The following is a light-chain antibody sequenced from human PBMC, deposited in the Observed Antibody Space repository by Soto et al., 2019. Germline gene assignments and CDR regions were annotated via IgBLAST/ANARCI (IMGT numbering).Light chain of an antibody. J-gene: IGKJ1*01. Sequence: NLLTQAPGTLSFSPGERNTLSRRASQSISRYLAWYQQKPGQGPRLLIYGASSRATGTPDRFSGSGSGTDFTLTINRLEPEDFALYYCQQYGSSPPTFGQGTKVDIK. CDR3: QQYGSSPPT. CDR2: GAS. V-gene: IGKV3-20*01. CDR1: QSISRY.